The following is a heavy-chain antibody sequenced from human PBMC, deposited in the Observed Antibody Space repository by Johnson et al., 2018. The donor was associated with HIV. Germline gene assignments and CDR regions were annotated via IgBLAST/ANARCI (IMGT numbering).Heavy chain of an antibody. CDR3: ARVNSAAAFDI. J-gene: IGHJ3*02. V-gene: IGHV3-23*04. Sequence: EVQLVESGGGLVQRGGSLRLSCAASGFTFNTYVMNWVRQAPGKGLEWVSLIAASGDSTYYADSVRGRFAISRDNSKNTLFLQMNSLRVEDTALYFCARVNSAAAFDIWGQGTMVTVSS. CDR1: GFTFNTYV. D-gene: IGHD1-1*01. CDR2: IAASGDST.